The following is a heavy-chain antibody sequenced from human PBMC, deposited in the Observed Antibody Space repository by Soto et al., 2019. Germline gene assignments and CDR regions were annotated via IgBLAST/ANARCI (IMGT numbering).Heavy chain of an antibody. CDR3: ARLNGYCISTNCHGYYGMDV. V-gene: IGHV4-39*01. CDR2: IYSSENT. D-gene: IGHD2-2*03. Sequence: SETLSLTCTVSGFSVSSSSYSWGWIRQSPGKGLEWIGTIYSSENTYYNSSLLSRVTISVDTSKNEFSLRLSSVTAADTAVYYCARLNGYCISTNCHGYYGMDVWGQGTTVTVS. J-gene: IGHJ6*02. CDR1: GFSVSSSSYS.